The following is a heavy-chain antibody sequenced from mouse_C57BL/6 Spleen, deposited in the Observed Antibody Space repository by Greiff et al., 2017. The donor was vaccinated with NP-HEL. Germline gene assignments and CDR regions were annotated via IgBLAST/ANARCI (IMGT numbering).Heavy chain of an antibody. V-gene: IGHV1-80*01. Sequence: QVQLKQSGAELVKPGASVKISCKASGYAFSSYWMNWVKQRPGKGLEWIGQIYPGDGDTNYNGKFKGKATLTADKSSSTAYMQLSSLTSEDSAVYCCARCDYDDAMDYWGQGTSVTVSS. CDR3: ARCDYDDAMDY. D-gene: IGHD2-4*01. CDR2: IYPGDGDT. J-gene: IGHJ4*01. CDR1: GYAFSSYW.